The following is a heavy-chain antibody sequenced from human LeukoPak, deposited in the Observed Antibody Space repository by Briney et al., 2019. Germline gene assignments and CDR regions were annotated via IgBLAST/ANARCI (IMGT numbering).Heavy chain of an antibody. J-gene: IGHJ5*02. D-gene: IGHD2-2*02. Sequence: PSETLSLTCTVSGGSISSYYWSWIRQPAGKGLEWIGRIYTSGSTNYNPSLKSRVTMSVDTSKNQFSLKLSSVTAADTAVYYCARDAVPAAIGNWFDPWGQGTLVTVSS. CDR3: ARDAVPAAIGNWFDP. CDR1: GGSISSYY. CDR2: IYTSGST. V-gene: IGHV4-4*07.